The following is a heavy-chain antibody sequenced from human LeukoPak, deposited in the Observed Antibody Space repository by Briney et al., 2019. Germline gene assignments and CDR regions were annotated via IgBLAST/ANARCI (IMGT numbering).Heavy chain of an antibody. CDR1: GGSISSSSYY. CDR3: ATEPYTSSSWYGLLDY. CDR2: IYYSGST. V-gene: IGHV4-39*02. D-gene: IGHD6-13*01. J-gene: IGHJ4*02. Sequence: SETLSLTCTVSGGSISSSSYYWGWIRQPPGEGLEWIGSIYYSGSTYYNPSLKSRITISVDTSKNQFSLKLSSVTAADTAVYYCATEPYTSSSWYGLLDYWGQGTLVTVSS.